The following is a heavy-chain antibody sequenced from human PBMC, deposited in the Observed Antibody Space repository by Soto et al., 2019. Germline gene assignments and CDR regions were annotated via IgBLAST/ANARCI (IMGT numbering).Heavy chain of an antibody. V-gene: IGHV3-21*01. J-gene: IGHJ6*02. Sequence: KPGGSLRLSCAASGFTFSSYSMNWVRQAPGKGLEWVSSISSSSSYIYYADSVKGRFTISRDNAKNSLYLQMNSLRAEDTAVYYCARATPRVRGGMDVWGQGTTVTVSS. CDR2: ISSSSSYI. D-gene: IGHD2-21*01. CDR1: GFTFSSYS. CDR3: ARATPRVRGGMDV.